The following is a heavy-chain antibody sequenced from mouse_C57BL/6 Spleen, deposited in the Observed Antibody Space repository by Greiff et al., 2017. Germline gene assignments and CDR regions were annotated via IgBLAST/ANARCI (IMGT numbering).Heavy chain of an antibody. CDR1: GYTFTDYY. D-gene: IGHD1-1*01. CDR2: IYPGSGNT. V-gene: IGHV1-76*01. Sequence: QVQLQQSGAELVRPGASVKLSCKASGYTFTDYYINWVKQRPGQGLEWIARIYPGSGNTYYNEKFKGKATLTAEKSSSTAYMQLSSLTSEDSAVYFCARQGGSSPYWYFDGWGTGTTVTVSS. J-gene: IGHJ1*03. CDR3: ARQGGSSPYWYFDG.